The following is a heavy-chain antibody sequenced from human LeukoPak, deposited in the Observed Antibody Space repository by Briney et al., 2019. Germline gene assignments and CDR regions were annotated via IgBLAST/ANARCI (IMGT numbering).Heavy chain of an antibody. CDR2: IRSKANSYAT. V-gene: IGHV3-73*01. J-gene: IGHJ4*02. D-gene: IGHD2-2*01. Sequence: GGSLRLSCAASGFTFSGSAMHWVRQASGKGLEWVGRIRSKANSYATAYAASVKGRFTISRDDSKNTAYLQMNSLKTEDTAVYYCTRSYCSSTSCYAGDYFDYWGLGTLVTVSS. CDR3: TRSYCSSTSCYAGDYFDY. CDR1: GFTFSGSA.